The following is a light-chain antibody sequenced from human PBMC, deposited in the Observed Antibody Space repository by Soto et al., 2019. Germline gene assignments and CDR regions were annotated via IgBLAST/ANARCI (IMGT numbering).Light chain of an antibody. CDR3: QQYGRSLT. CDR2: VTS. CDR1: QSVTSGY. V-gene: IGKV3-20*01. J-gene: IGKJ4*01. Sequence: EIVLTQSPGTLSLSPGERATLSCRASQSVTSGYLAWYQQRPGQAPRLLIHVTSSRATGIPDRFSGRGSGTDFTLTINRLEPEDFAVYYCQQYGRSLTFGGGTKVDIK.